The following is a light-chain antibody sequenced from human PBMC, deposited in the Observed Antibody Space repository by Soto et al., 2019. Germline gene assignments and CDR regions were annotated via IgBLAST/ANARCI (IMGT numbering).Light chain of an antibody. CDR1: QDINNW. CDR3: QQANSFFGT. CDR2: AAS. V-gene: IGKV1-12*01. Sequence: DIQMTQSPSSVSASVGDRVTITCRASQDINNWLAWYQQKPGKAPNLLIYAASTLQSGVPSRFSGSGSGTQFTLTISSLQPEDFGTYFCQQANSFFGTSGGGTKVGVK. J-gene: IGKJ4*01.